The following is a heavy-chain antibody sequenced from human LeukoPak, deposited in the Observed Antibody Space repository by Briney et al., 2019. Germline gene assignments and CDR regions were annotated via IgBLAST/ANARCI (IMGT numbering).Heavy chain of an antibody. CDR1: GGSISSYY. V-gene: IGHV4-59*01. J-gene: IGHJ4*02. D-gene: IGHD6-19*01. CDR3: ARAPPYSSGWPFDY. Sequence: PSETLSLTCTVSGGSISSYYWSWIRQPPGKGLEWIGYIYYSGSTNYNPSLKSRVTISVDTSKNQFSLKLSSVPAADTAVYYCARAPPYSSGWPFDYWGQGTLVTVSS. CDR2: IYYSGST.